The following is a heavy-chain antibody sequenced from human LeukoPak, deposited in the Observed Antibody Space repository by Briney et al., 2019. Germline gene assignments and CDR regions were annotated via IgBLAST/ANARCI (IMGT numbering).Heavy chain of an antibody. CDR1: GGTFSSYA. V-gene: IGHV1-69*04. CDR2: IIPILGIA. Sequence: GASVKVSCKASGGTFSSYAISWVRQAPGQGLEWMGRIIPILGIANYAQKFQGRVTITADKSTSTAYMELSSLRSEDTAVYYCARAPGARGYSGYGPGWELDYWGQGTLVTVSS. J-gene: IGHJ4*02. D-gene: IGHD5-12*01. CDR3: ARAPGARGYSGYGPGWELDY.